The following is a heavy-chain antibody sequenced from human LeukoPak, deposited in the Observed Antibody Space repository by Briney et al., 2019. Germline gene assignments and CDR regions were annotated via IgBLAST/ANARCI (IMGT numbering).Heavy chain of an antibody. CDR3: AKARFSSSWYSGSYFDY. CDR1: GFTFDDYA. V-gene: IGHV3-9*03. D-gene: IGHD6-13*01. J-gene: IGHJ4*02. Sequence: GGSLRLSCAASGFTFDDYAMHWVRQAPGKGLEWVSGTSWNSGSIGYADSVKGRFTISRDNAKNSLYLQMNSLRAEDMALYYCAKARFSSSWYSGSYFDYWGQGTLVTVSS. CDR2: TSWNSGSI.